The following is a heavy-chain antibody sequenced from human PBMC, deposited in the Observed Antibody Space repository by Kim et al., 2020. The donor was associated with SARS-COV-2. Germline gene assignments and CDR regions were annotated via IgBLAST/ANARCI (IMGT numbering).Heavy chain of an antibody. D-gene: IGHD3-9*01. CDR2: IIPILGIA. V-gene: IGHV1-69*04. Sequence: SVKVSCKASGGTFSSYAISWVRQAPGQGLEWMGRIIPILGIAKYAQKFQGRVTITADKSTSTAYMELSSLRSEDTAVYYCARGGYDILTGYYQSNGVVDYWGQGTLVTVSS. CDR1: GGTFSSYA. CDR3: ARGGYDILTGYYQSNGVVDY. J-gene: IGHJ4*02.